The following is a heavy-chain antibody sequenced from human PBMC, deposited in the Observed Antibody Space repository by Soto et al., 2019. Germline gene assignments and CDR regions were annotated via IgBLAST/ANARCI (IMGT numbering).Heavy chain of an antibody. V-gene: IGHV4-59*08. Sequence: PSETLSHTCTVSGGSISSYYWSWIRQPPGKGLEWIGYIYYSGSTNYNPSLKSRVTISVDTSKNPFSLTLSSVTAADTAVYYCASRLGVVATIHTQRENWFDPWGQGTLV. CDR1: GGSISSYY. J-gene: IGHJ5*02. CDR2: IYYSGST. D-gene: IGHD5-12*01. CDR3: ASRLGVVATIHTQRENWFDP.